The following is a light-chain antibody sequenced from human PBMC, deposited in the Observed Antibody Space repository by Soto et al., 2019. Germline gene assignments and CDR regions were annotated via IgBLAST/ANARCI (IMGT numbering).Light chain of an antibody. CDR1: QGISSA. CDR2: DAS. Sequence: IEMSQSPSSLSASVGDRVTITCRASQGISSALAWYQQKPGKAPKLLIYDASSLESGVPSRFSGSGSGTDFPLTISSLQPEDFATYYCQQFNNYPPQITFGQGTRLEIK. CDR3: QQFNNYPPQIT. J-gene: IGKJ5*01. V-gene: IGKV1D-13*01.